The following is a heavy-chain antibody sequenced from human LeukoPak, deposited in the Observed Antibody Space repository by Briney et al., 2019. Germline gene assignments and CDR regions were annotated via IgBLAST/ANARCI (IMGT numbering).Heavy chain of an antibody. CDR2: INSDGSST. CDR1: EFTFSSYW. CDR3: ARDLTVAAYYYYYYGMDV. V-gene: IGHV3-74*01. Sequence: QPGGSLRLSCAASEFTFSSYWMHWVRQAPGKGLVWVSRINSDGSSTSYADSVKGRFTISRDNAKNTLYLQMNSLRAEDTAVYYCARDLTVAAYYYYYYGMDVWGQGTTVTVSS. J-gene: IGHJ6*02. D-gene: IGHD6-19*01.